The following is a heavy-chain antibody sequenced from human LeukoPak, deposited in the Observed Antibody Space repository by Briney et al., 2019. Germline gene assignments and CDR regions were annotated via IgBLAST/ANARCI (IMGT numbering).Heavy chain of an antibody. CDR3: AKAPRVRVYFDY. J-gene: IGHJ4*02. D-gene: IGHD1-1*01. CDR2: ISGSGGST. CDR1: GFTFSSYA. Sequence: EGSLRLSCAASGFTFSSYAVSCVRQAPGKGLEWVSAISGSGGSTYYADSVKGWFTISRDNSKNTLYLQMNSLRAEDTAVYYCAKAPRVRVYFDYWGQGTLVTVSS. V-gene: IGHV3-23*01.